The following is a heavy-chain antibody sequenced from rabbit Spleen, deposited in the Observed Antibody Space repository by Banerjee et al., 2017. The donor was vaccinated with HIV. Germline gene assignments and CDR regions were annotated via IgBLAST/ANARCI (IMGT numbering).Heavy chain of an antibody. V-gene: IGHV1S40*01. CDR1: GVSFSSDYY. CDR2: IDSGSSGFT. J-gene: IGHJ6*01. CDR3: ARDSGSSFSSYGMDL. D-gene: IGHD8-1*01. Sequence: QSLEESGGDLVQPGASLKLPCTASGVSFSSDYYMCWVRQAPGKGLEWIACIDSGSSGFTYFASWAKGRFTISKSSSTTVTLQMTSLTAADTATYFCARDSGSSFSSYGMDLWGPGTLVT.